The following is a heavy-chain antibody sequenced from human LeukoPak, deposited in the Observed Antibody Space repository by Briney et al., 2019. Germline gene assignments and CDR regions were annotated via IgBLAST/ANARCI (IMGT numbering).Heavy chain of an antibody. Sequence: EGSLRLSCAASGFTFSGYTMNWVRQAPGKGLEWVSTISPSSSYIYYADSVKGRFTISRDNAKNSLYLQMNSLGPEDTAVYYCARDPVVPDDGYYFDYWGQGTLVTVSS. J-gene: IGHJ4*02. CDR2: ISPSSSYI. V-gene: IGHV3-21*01. CDR3: ARDPVVPDDGYYFDY. D-gene: IGHD2-2*01. CDR1: GFTFSGYT.